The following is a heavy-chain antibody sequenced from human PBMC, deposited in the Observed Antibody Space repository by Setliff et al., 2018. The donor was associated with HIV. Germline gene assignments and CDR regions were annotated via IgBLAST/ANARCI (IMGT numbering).Heavy chain of an antibody. Sequence: PGGSLRLSCAASGFTFDEYAMHWGRQSTGKGLEWVAGITWDSKKIAYADSVKGRFTISRDNAKKQVYLEMNSLKTDDTAVYYCARDDSNGNTDAFDIWGQGTTVTVSS. J-gene: IGHJ3*02. CDR1: GFTFDEYA. D-gene: IGHD5-18*01. V-gene: IGHV3-9*01. CDR2: ITWDSKKI. CDR3: ARDDSNGNTDAFDI.